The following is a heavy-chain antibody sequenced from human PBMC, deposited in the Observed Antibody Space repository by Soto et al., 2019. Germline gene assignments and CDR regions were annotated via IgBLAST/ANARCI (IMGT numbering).Heavy chain of an antibody. J-gene: IGHJ4*01. CDR3: AKEMVAAADVETSPFDL. CDR2: IDGSGGDT. CDR1: GFTFSSYA. D-gene: IGHD2-15*01. V-gene: IGHV3-23*01. Sequence: EVQLLESGGGLVQPGGSLRLSCAASGFTFSSYAMAWVRQAPGTGLEWVSVIDGSGGDTSLADSVKGRFSISRDNSKNTFSRNMNSVRGEDTATYYCAKEMVAAADVETSPFDLWGHRTLFSVCS.